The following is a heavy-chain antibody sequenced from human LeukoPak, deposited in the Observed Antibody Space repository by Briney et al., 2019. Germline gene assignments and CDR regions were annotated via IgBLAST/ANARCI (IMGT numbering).Heavy chain of an antibody. V-gene: IGHV1-69*13. CDR3: ARDSSAMVTNYYYGMDV. CDR2: IIPIFGTA. D-gene: IGHD5-18*01. Sequence: GASVKVSCKASGGTFSSYAISWVRQAPGQGLEWMGGIIPIFGTANYAQKFQGRVTITADESTSTAYMELSSLRSEGTAVYYCARDSSAMVTNYYYGMDVWGQGTTVTVSS. CDR1: GGTFSSYA. J-gene: IGHJ6*02.